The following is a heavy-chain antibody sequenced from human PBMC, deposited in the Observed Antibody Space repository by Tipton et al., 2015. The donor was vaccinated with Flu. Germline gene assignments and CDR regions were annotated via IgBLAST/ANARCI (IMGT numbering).Heavy chain of an antibody. CDR1: GGSISSYY. J-gene: IGHJ4*02. V-gene: IGHV4-4*07. D-gene: IGHD3-10*01. CDR3: ARDGWLRGFDY. Sequence: TLSLTGTVSGGSISSYYWSWIRQPAGKGLEWIGRVYTSGSTNYNPSLKSRVTMSVDTSKNQFSLKLSSVTAADTAVYYWARDGWLRGFDYWGQGTLVTVSS. CDR2: VYTSGST.